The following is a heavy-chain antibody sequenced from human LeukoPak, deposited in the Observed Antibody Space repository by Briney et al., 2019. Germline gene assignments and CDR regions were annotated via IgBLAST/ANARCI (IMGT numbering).Heavy chain of an antibody. CDR3: VRDIAPIGSWWFDP. V-gene: IGHV1-2*02. CDR1: GYTFTEYY. CDR2: INPNSGDT. D-gene: IGHD2-15*01. Sequence: ASVKVSCKASGYTFTEYYMHWLRQAPGLEFEWMGSINPNSGDTYYSPEFQGRVTLTRDTSIKTAYMEMNSLKSDDTAVYYCVRDIAPIGSWWFDPWGQGTLIIVSS. J-gene: IGHJ5*02.